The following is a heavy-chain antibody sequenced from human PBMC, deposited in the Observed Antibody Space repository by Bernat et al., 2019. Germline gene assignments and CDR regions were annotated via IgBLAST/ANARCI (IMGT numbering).Heavy chain of an antibody. D-gene: IGHD2/OR15-2a*01. CDR2: ISGSGGST. Sequence: EVQLLESGGGLVQPGGSLRLSCAASGFTFSSYAMSWVRQAPGKGLEWVSAISGSGGSTYYADSVQGRFTISRDNSKNTVHLQMNSLRAEDTAVYYCAKQASTISIFDYWGQGTLVTVSS. CDR3: AKQASTISIFDY. J-gene: IGHJ4*02. V-gene: IGHV3-23*01. CDR1: GFTFSSYA.